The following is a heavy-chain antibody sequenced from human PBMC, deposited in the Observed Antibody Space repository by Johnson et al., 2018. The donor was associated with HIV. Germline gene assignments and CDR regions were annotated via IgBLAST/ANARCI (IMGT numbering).Heavy chain of an antibody. Sequence: QVQLVESGGGVVQPGRSLRLSCAASGFTFSNFAMHWVRQAPGKGLAWVVVISYDGSNKYFADSVKGRFTISRDNSKNSLYLQMHSLRAEDTAVYYCARQLGSDAFDIWGQGTMVTVSS. D-gene: IGHD7-27*01. CDR1: GFTFSNFA. CDR2: ISYDGSNK. CDR3: ARQLGSDAFDI. J-gene: IGHJ3*02. V-gene: IGHV3-30*04.